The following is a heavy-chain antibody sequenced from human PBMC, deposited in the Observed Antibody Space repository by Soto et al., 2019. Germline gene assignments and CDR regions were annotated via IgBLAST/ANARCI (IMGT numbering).Heavy chain of an antibody. J-gene: IGHJ4*02. CDR3: AREKSGYYDY. CDR1: GYTFTSYD. V-gene: IGHV1-8*01. D-gene: IGHD3-3*01. Sequence: QVQLLQSGAEVKKPGDSVKVSCKASGYTFTSYDINWVRQATGQGLEWMGWMNPNSGNTGYAQKFQGRVTMTRNTSISTDYMELSSLRSEATDVYYCAREKSGYYDYWGQGTLVTVSS. CDR2: MNPNSGNT.